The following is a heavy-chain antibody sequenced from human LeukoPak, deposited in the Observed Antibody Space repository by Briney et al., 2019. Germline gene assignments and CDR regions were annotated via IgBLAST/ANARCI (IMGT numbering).Heavy chain of an antibody. V-gene: IGHV3-23*01. CDR2: LTRSGGDT. CDR1: GFIFTDYP. CDR3: AKTRGGSLHDGFDI. Sequence: GGSLGLSWAASGFIFTDYPMSWLRQAPGRGGEGVSALTRSGGDTYHADTVKGRFTICRDNSKDNLYLQMNSLRVEDTAIYYCAKTRGGSLHDGFDIWGQGTMVTVSS. D-gene: IGHD3-16*01. J-gene: IGHJ3*02.